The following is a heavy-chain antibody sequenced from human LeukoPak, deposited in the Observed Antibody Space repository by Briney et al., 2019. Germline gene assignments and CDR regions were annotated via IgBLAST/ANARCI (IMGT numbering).Heavy chain of an antibody. Sequence: GGSLRLSCTASGFTFGDYAMSWFRQAPGKGLQWVGFIRSKAYGGTTEYAASVKGRFTISRDDSKSIAYLQMNSLKTEDTAVYYCTRERDVSGSYYVDAFDIWGQGTMVTVSS. CDR3: TRERDVSGSYYVDAFDI. D-gene: IGHD1-26*01. V-gene: IGHV3-49*03. CDR1: GFTFGDYA. CDR2: IRSKAYGGTT. J-gene: IGHJ3*02.